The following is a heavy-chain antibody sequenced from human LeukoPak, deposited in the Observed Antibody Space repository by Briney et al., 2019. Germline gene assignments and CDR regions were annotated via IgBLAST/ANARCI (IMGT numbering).Heavy chain of an antibody. V-gene: IGHV2-5*02. Sequence: SGPTLVNPTQTLTLTCSFSGFSLSTSGVGVGWVRQPPGKALEWLALIYWDDDKRYSPSLKSRLSITKDTSKNQVVLTMTNMGPVDTATYYCAHMSPLDAFDIWGQGTMVTVSS. CDR2: IYWDDDK. CDR1: GFSLSTSGVG. J-gene: IGHJ3*02. CDR3: AHMSPLDAFDI.